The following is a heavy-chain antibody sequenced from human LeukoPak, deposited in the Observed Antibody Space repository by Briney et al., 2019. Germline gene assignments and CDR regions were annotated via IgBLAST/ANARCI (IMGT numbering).Heavy chain of an antibody. V-gene: IGHV4-34*01. CDR3: ARESSTWNSFEY. CDR2: INDSGDT. CDR1: GGSFTGYY. Sequence: PSEPLSLTCDVYGGSFTGYYWSWIRQSPGTGLEWVGQINDSGDTDYNPSLKSRVTISIDTSKKQFSLRLRSVTAADTALYYCARESSTWNSFEYWGQGTAVTVSS. D-gene: IGHD6-6*01. J-gene: IGHJ4*02.